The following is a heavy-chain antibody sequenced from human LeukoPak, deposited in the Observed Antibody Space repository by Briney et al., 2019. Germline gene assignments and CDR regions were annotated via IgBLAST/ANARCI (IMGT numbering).Heavy chain of an antibody. V-gene: IGHV3-9*01. CDR2: ISWNSGSI. CDR3: AKGTAAAGPYGMDV. CDR1: GFTFDDFA. J-gene: IGHJ6*02. Sequence: PGGSLRFSCAASGFTFDDFAMHWVRQAPGKGLEWVSGISWNSGSIGYADSVKGRFTISRDNAKNSLYLQMNSLRAEDTALYYCAKGTAAAGPYGMDVWGQGTTVTVSS. D-gene: IGHD6-13*01.